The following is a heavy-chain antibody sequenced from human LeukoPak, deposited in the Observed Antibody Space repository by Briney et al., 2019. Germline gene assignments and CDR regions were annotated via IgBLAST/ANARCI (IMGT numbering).Heavy chain of an antibody. D-gene: IGHD3-22*01. V-gene: IGHV1-46*01. CDR1: GYTFTSYY. Sequence: GASVKVSCKASGYTFTSYYMHWVRLAPGQGLEWMGIINPSGGSTSYAQKFQGRVTMTRDTSTSTVYMELSSLRSEDTAVYYCARCHDSSGYYAAGDYWGQGTLVTVSS. CDR2: INPSGGST. J-gene: IGHJ4*02. CDR3: ARCHDSSGYYAAGDY.